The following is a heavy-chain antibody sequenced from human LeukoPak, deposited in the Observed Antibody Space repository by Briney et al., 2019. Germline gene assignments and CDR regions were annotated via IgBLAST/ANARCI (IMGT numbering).Heavy chain of an antibody. J-gene: IGHJ3*02. CDR1: GYNFTTYW. CDR3: ARHVSSSRVAFDI. Sequence: ESLKISCKGSGYNFTTYWLGWVRQMPGKGLEWMGTFNPGDSDIRYSPSFQGQVTISADKSISTAYLQWSSLKASDTAMYYCARHVSSSRVAFDIWGQGTMVTVSS. CDR2: FNPGDSDI. V-gene: IGHV5-51*01. D-gene: IGHD2-2*01.